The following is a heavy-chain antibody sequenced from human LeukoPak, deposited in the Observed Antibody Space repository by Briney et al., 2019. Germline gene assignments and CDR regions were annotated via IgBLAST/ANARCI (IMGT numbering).Heavy chain of an antibody. D-gene: IGHD6-19*01. J-gene: IGHJ3*02. V-gene: IGHV3-9*01. CDR2: ISWNSGSI. Sequence: PGGSLRLSCAASGFTFDDYAMHWVRHAPGKGLEWVSGISWNSGSIGYADSVKGRFTISRDNAKNSLYLQMNSLRAEDTALYYCAKDLVPRAIAVAYRNAFDIWGQGTMVTVSS. CDR3: AKDLVPRAIAVAYRNAFDI. CDR1: GFTFDDYA.